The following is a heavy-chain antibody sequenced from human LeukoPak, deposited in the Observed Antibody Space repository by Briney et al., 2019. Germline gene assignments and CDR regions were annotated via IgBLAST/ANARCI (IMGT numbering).Heavy chain of an antibody. CDR1: GYTFTGYY. CDR2: INPNSGGT. D-gene: IGHD3-16*02. CDR3: ARNMITFGGVIVYFDY. J-gene: IGHJ4*02. Sequence: ASVKVSCKASGYTFTGYYMHWVRQAPGQGLEWMGWINPNSGGTNYAQKFQGRVTMTRDTSISTAYMELSRLRSDDTAVYYCARNMITFGGVIVYFDYWGQGTLVTVSS. V-gene: IGHV1-2*02.